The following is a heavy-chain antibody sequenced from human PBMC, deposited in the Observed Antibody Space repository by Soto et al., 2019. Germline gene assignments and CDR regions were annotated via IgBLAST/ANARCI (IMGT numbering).Heavy chain of an antibody. V-gene: IGHV1-18*01. Sequence: ASVKVSCKASGYTFTSYGISWVRQAPGQGLEWMGWISAYNGNTNYAQKLQGRVTMTTDTSTSTAYMELRSLRSDDTAVYYCARDVLRYCSGGSCQIGYWGQGTLVTVSS. CDR1: GYTFTSYG. CDR2: ISAYNGNT. J-gene: IGHJ4*02. D-gene: IGHD2-15*01. CDR3: ARDVLRYCSGGSCQIGY.